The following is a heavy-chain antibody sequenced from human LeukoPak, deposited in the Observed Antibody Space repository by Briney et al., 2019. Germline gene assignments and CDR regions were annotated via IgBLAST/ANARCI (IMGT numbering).Heavy chain of an antibody. J-gene: IGHJ3*02. D-gene: IGHD2-21*02. CDR3: TYCGGDCHSEVAFDI. CDR2: IRSKAYGGTT. Sequence: GRSLRLSCTASGFTFGDYAMSWFRQAPGKGLEWVGFIRSKAYGGTTEYAASVKGRFTISRDDSKSIAYLQMNSLKTEDTAVYYCTYCGGDCHSEVAFDIWGQGTMVTVSS. V-gene: IGHV3-49*03. CDR1: GFTFGDYA.